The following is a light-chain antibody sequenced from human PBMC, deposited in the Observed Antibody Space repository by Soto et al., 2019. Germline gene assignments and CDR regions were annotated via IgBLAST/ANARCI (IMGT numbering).Light chain of an antibody. CDR1: RSDVGGYDY. CDR2: EVF. J-gene: IGLJ2*01. Sequence: QSALTQPASVSGSPGQSITISCTGTRSDVGGYDYVSWYQQHPGKVPKLMIYEVFRRPSGISDRFSGSKSGNTASLTISGLQAEYEADYYCCSYTATSTFVFGGGTKVTVL. V-gene: IGLV2-14*03. CDR3: CSYTATSTFV.